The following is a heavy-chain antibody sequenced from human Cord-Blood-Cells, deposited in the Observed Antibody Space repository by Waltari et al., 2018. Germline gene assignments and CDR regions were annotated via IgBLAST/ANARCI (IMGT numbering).Heavy chain of an antibody. CDR3: ARDDGRTGVYWYFDL. J-gene: IGHJ2*01. Sequence: QAQLVQSGAEVKKPGTSVKVSCTASGGNFSSYASRCVRHAAGQGLEWMGGILPIFGTANYAQKFQGRVTITADESTSTAYMELSSLRSEDTAVYYCARDDGRTGVYWYFDLWGRGTLVTVSS. CDR2: ILPIFGTA. CDR1: GGNFSSYA. D-gene: IGHD7-27*01. V-gene: IGHV1-69*01.